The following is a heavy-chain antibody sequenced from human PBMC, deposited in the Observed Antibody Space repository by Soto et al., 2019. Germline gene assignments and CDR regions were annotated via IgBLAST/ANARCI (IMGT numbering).Heavy chain of an antibody. V-gene: IGHV1-46*01. CDR2: INPSGGST. Sequence: ASLKVSCNASGYTFTHYGIHWVLQAPGQGLEWMGIINPSGGSTTYAQKFQGRVTMTRDTSTSTVYMELSSLRSEDTAVDYCARDQYYYDSSGDYYGHPMSYYYGMDVWGHGTTVTVSS. CDR1: GYTFTHYG. CDR3: ARDQYYYDSSGDYYGHPMSYYYGMDV. J-gene: IGHJ6*02. D-gene: IGHD3-22*01.